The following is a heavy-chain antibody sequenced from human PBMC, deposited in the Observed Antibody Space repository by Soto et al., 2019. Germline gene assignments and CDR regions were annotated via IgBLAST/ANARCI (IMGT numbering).Heavy chain of an antibody. CDR2: ISGTSTDT. CDR3: SQYARGGLS. J-gene: IGHJ1*01. V-gene: IGHV3-11*06. D-gene: IGHD3-10*01. CDR1: GFTFSEVY. Sequence: QVQLVESGGALVRPGESLTLSCVASGFTFSEVYMSWIRQAPGKGPEYISYISGTSTDTNYADSVRGRFTVSRDNARNSLYLHMSSLRAEDTAIYYCSQYARGGLSWGQGTLVTVSS.